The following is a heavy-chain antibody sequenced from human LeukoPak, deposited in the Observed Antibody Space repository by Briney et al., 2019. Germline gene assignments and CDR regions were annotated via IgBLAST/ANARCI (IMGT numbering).Heavy chain of an antibody. Sequence: SETLSLTCTVSGGSITSNNYYWGWIRQPPGKGLEWIGEINHSGSTNYNPSLKSRVTISVDTSKNQFSLKLSSVTAADTAVYYCARGPPALGDYWGQGTLVTVSS. CDR2: INHSGST. D-gene: IGHD2-15*01. CDR3: ARGPPALGDY. J-gene: IGHJ4*02. CDR1: GGSITSNNYY. V-gene: IGHV4-39*07.